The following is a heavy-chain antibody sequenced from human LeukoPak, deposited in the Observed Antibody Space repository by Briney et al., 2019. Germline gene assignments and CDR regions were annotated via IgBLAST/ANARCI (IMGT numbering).Heavy chain of an antibody. D-gene: IGHD3-10*01. V-gene: IGHV3-30-3*01. CDR2: ISYDGSNK. CDR1: GFTFSSYA. CDR3: ARDLTYYGSMDV. Sequence: PGGSLRLSCAASGFTFSSYAMHWVRQAPGKGLEWVAVISYDGSNKYYADSVKGRFTISRDNSKNTLYLQMNSLRAEDTAVYYCARDLTYYGSMDVWGQGTTVTVSS. J-gene: IGHJ6*02.